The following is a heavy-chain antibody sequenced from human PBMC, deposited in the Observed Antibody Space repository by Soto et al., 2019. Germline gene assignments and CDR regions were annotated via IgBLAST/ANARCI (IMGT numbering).Heavy chain of an antibody. V-gene: IGHV3-21*02. CDR2: ISSGSSYI. D-gene: IGHD3-16*01. Sequence: EVQLVESGGGLVKPGGSLRLSCAASGFSFSTYSMNWVRQAPGKGLEWVSSISSGSSYIYYAESVKGRFTISRDNTKNSLFLQMNSLRDEDTAIYYCAGEEGDWGRMDVWGPGTTVTVSS. CDR3: AGEEGDWGRMDV. CDR1: GFSFSTYS. J-gene: IGHJ6*02.